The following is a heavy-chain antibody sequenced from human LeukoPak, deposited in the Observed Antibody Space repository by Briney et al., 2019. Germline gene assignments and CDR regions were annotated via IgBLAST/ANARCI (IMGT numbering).Heavy chain of an antibody. CDR2: INHSGST. D-gene: IGHD3-22*01. J-gene: IGHJ4*02. CDR3: ARDSGGRSRYYYDSSGYYYLAY. V-gene: IGHV4-34*01. Sequence: SETLSLTCAVYGGSFSGYYWSWIRQPPGKGLEWVGEINHSGSTNYNPSLKSRVTISVDTSKNQFSLKLSSVTAADTAVYYCARDSGGRSRYYYDSSGYYYLAYWGQGTLVTVSS. CDR1: GGSFSGYY.